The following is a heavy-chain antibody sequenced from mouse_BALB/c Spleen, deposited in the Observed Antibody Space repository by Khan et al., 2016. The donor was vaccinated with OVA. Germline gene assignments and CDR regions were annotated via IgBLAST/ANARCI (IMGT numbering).Heavy chain of an antibody. CDR2: IRYDGSN. J-gene: IGHJ3*01. D-gene: IGHD3-1*01. Sequence: EVQLQESGPGLVKPSQSLSLTCSVTGYSITSGYYWNWIRQFPGNKLERMGYIRYDGSNNYNPSLKNRISITRDTSKNQFFLKLNSVTTEDTATYYCARGGSSGPAWFAYWGQGTLVTVSA. CDR1: GYSITSGYY. CDR3: ARGGSSGPAWFAY. V-gene: IGHV3-6*02.